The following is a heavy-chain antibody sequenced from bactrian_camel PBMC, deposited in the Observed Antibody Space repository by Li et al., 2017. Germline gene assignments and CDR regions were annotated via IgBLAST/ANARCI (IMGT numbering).Heavy chain of an antibody. CDR1: GFTFSNTA. D-gene: IGHD2*01. V-gene: IGHV3S9*01. J-gene: IGHJ4*01. CDR2: IGSNSHT. CDR3: KTDFTIGSTCEWNF. Sequence: HVQLVESGGGLVQPGGSLRLSCEASGFTFSNTAMSWVRQVPGKGLEWLLAIGSNSHTYSVDSVKGRFTISEDKDRDTVYLQMTSLKPEDTAMYLCKTDFTIGSTCEWNFWGQGTQVTVS.